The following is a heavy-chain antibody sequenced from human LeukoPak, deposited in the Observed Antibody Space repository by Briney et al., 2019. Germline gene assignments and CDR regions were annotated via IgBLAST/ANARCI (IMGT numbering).Heavy chain of an antibody. CDR3: AGTPRYCSGGSCYSIYFQH. V-gene: IGHV3-7*01. CDR1: GFTFSNYW. Sequence: GGSLRLSCAASGFTFSNYWMGWARQAPGKGLEWVANIKQDGSEKYYVDSVKGRFTISRDNAKNSLYLQMNSLRAEDTAVYYCAGTPRYCSGGSCYSIYFQHWGQGTLVTVSS. J-gene: IGHJ1*01. CDR2: IKQDGSEK. D-gene: IGHD2-15*01.